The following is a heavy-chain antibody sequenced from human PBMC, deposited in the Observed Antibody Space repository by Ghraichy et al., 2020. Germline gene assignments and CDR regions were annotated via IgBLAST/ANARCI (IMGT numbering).Heavy chain of an antibody. Sequence: SQTLSLTCAVSGGSISSGGYSWSWIRQPPGKGLEWIGYIYHSGSTYYNPSLKSRVTISVDRSKNQFSLKLSSVTAADTAVYYCARLYGDYDLLQNWFDPWGQGTLVTVSS. CDR1: GGSISSGGYS. CDR3: ARLYGDYDLLQNWFDP. D-gene: IGHD4-17*01. J-gene: IGHJ5*02. CDR2: IYHSGST. V-gene: IGHV4-30-2*01.